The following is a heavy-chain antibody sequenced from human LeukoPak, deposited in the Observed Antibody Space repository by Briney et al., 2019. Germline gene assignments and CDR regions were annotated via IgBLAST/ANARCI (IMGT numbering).Heavy chain of an antibody. Sequence: GGSLRLSCAASGFTFSSYTMNWVRQAPGKGLEWVSAISSSSSYIYYADSVKGRFTISRHNAKNSLYLQMNSLRAEDTAVYYCARDLLYGSGSYYNVYIYFDYWGQGTLVTVSS. CDR1: GFTFSSYT. D-gene: IGHD3-10*01. V-gene: IGHV3-21*01. CDR3: ARDLLYGSGSYYNVYIYFDY. CDR2: ISSSSSYI. J-gene: IGHJ4*02.